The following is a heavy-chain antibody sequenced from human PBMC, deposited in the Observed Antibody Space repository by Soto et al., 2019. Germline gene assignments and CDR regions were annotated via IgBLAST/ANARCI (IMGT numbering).Heavy chain of an antibody. CDR1: GGTFSSYT. CDR2: IIPILGIA. CDR3: ARDRSGGYCSGGSCYSDWYFDL. V-gene: IGHV1-69*02. D-gene: IGHD2-15*01. J-gene: IGHJ2*01. Sequence: ASVKVSCKASGGTFSSYTISWVRQAPGQGLEWMGRIIPILGIANYAQKFQGRVTITADKSTSTAYMELSSLRSEDTAVYYCARDRSGGYCSGGSCYSDWYFDLWGRGTLVTVSS.